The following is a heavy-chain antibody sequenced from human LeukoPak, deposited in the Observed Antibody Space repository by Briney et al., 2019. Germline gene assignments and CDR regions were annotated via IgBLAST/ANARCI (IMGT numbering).Heavy chain of an antibody. V-gene: IGHV4-34*01. J-gene: IGHJ4*02. CDR2: INHSGST. D-gene: IGHD3-9*01. Sequence: SETLSLTCAVYGGSFSGYYWSWIRQPPGKGLEWIGEINHSGSTNYNPSLKSRVTISVDTSKNQFSLKLSSVTAADTAVYYCARRGVSRYFDWFFWGQGTLVTVSS. CDR3: ARRGVSRYFDWFF. CDR1: GGSFSGYY.